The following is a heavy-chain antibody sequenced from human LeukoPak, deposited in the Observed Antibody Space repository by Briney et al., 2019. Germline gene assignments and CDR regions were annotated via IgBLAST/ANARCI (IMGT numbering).Heavy chain of an antibody. V-gene: IGHV1-46*01. D-gene: IGHD3-10*01. CDR3: AKDYSRSDDSGTEKDLPFDY. CDR1: GYTFTSYY. CDR2: INPSGGST. Sequence: ASVKVSCKASGYTFTSYYMHWVRQAPGQGLEWMGIINPSGGSTSYAQKFQGRVTMTRDTSTSTVYMELSSLRSEDTAVYYCAKDYSRSDDSGTEKDLPFDYWGQGILVTVSS. J-gene: IGHJ4*02.